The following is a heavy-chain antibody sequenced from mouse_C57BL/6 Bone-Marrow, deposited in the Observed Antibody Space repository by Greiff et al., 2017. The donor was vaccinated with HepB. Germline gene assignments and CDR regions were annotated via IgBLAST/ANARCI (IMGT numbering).Heavy chain of an antibody. D-gene: IGHD3-2*02. J-gene: IGHJ4*01. CDR3: AREDSAGDYYAMDY. Sequence: QVQLQQPGAELVKPGASVKLSCKASGYTFTSYWMQWVKQRPGQGLEWIGEIDPSDSYTNYNQKCKGKATLTVDTSSSPAYMQLSSLTSEDSAVYYCAREDSAGDYYAMDYWGQGTSVTVSS. CDR1: GYTFTSYW. CDR2: IDPSDSYT. V-gene: IGHV1-50*01.